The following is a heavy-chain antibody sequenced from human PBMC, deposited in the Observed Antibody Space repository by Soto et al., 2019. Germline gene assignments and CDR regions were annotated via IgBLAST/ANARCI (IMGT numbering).Heavy chain of an antibody. Sequence: EVQLVESGGGLIQPGGSLRLSCTVSGFSVNSNYMTWVRQAPGKGLEWVSVIYSGGNTYYADSVKGRFTISRDNSKNAIYLHMNSLRADDTAVYYCASVYDEDFDYWGQGTLVTVSS. V-gene: IGHV3-53*01. CDR3: ASVYDEDFDY. J-gene: IGHJ4*02. CDR2: IYSGGNT. CDR1: GFSVNSNY. D-gene: IGHD5-12*01.